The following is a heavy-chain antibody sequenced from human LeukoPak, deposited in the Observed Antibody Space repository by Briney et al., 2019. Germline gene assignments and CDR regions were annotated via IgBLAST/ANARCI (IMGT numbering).Heavy chain of an antibody. V-gene: IGHV4-38-2*02. J-gene: IGHJ4*02. D-gene: IGHD6-13*01. Sequence: SETLSLTCTVSGYSISSDYYWGWIRQPPGKGLEWIGSIYHSGSTYYNPSLKSRATISVDTSKNQFSLKLSSLTAADTAVYYCARDEGSIAAAGGFDYWGQGTLVTVSS. CDR2: IYHSGST. CDR1: GYSISSDYY. CDR3: ARDEGSIAAAGGFDY.